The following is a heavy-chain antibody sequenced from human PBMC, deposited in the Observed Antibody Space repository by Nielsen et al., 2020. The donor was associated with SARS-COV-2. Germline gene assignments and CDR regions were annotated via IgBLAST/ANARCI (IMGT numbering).Heavy chain of an antibody. Sequence: GESLKIPCTASGFTFTAYWMHWVRQAPGKGLTWVSHINFDGTGTSYADSVKGRFTISRDNAKNTVYLQMNSLRAEDTAVYYCARDGVVGSTNTFDVWGQGTVVTVSS. CDR2: INFDGTGT. CDR1: GFTFTAYW. V-gene: IGHV3-74*01. D-gene: IGHD1-26*01. J-gene: IGHJ3*01. CDR3: ARDGVVGSTNTFDV.